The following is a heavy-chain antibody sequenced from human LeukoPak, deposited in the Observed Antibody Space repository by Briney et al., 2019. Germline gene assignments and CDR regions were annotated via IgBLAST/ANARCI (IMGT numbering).Heavy chain of an antibody. Sequence: PGGSLRLSCAASGFTFSNYGMQWVRQAPGKGLEWVAVISYDGSNKYFADSVKGRFTISRDNSKNTLYLQMNSLRVEDTALYYCVTEYQKLSAFDFWGQGTMVSVSS. J-gene: IGHJ3*01. D-gene: IGHD4-11*01. V-gene: IGHV3-30*03. CDR3: VTEYQKLSAFDF. CDR2: ISYDGSNK. CDR1: GFTFSNYG.